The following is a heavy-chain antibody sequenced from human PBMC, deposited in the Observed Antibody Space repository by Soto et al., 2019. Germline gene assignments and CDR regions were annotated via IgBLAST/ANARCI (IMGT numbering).Heavy chain of an antibody. Sequence: GASVKVSCKASGGTFSSYAISWVRQAPGQGLEWMGGIIPIFGTANYAQKFQGRVTITADESTSTAYMELSSLRSEDTAAYYCARRTNYYYYYGMDVWGQGTTVTVSS. CDR2: IIPIFGTA. V-gene: IGHV1-69*13. J-gene: IGHJ6*02. CDR1: GGTFSSYA. CDR3: ARRTNYYYYYGMDV.